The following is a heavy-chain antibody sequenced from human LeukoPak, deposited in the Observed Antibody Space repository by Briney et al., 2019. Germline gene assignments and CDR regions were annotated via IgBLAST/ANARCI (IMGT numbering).Heavy chain of an antibody. D-gene: IGHD6-6*01. CDR1: GSSFTSYW. Sequence: GASLQISCKGSGSSFTSYWNGWVRPLPGKGLEWMGITYPGDSDTRYSPSFQGQVTISADKSISTAYLQWSSLKASDTAMYYCAREVSSSADYWGQGTLVTVSS. CDR2: TYPGDSDT. CDR3: AREVSSSADY. J-gene: IGHJ4*02. V-gene: IGHV5-51*01.